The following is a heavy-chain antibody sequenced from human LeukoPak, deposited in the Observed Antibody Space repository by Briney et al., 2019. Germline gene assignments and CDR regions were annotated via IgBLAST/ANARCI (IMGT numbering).Heavy chain of an antibody. CDR3: ARDLSSGSYPDAFDI. CDR2: ISSSSSYI. CDR1: GFTFSSYS. V-gene: IGHV3-21*01. J-gene: IGHJ3*02. D-gene: IGHD1-26*01. Sequence: PGGSLRLSCAASGFTFSSYSMNWVRQAPGKGLEWVSSISSSSSYIYYADSVKGRFTISRDNAKNSLYLQMNSLRAEDTAVYYCARDLSSGSYPDAFDIWGQGTMVTVSS.